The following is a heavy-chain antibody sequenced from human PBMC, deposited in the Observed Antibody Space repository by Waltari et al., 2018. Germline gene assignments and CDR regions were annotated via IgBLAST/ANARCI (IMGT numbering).Heavy chain of an antibody. CDR1: GLSVSDKY. Sequence: EVQLVESGGGLVQPGGSVRLSCAASGLSVSDKYMGWVRQAPGKGLEWVSVIYGGGSTNYADSGKGRFTISRDNSKNTVHLQMNSLRAEDTAVYYCARDWNGDYVVENWGQGTLVTVSS. CDR2: IYGGGST. CDR3: ARDWNGDYVVEN. D-gene: IGHD4-17*01. V-gene: IGHV3-66*01. J-gene: IGHJ4*02.